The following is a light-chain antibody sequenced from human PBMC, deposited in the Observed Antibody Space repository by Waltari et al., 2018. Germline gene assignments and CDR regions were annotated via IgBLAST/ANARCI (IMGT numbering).Light chain of an antibody. V-gene: IGKV1-39*01. J-gene: IGKJ1*01. CDR2: AAS. Sequence: DIQMTQSPSSLSASVGDSVTITCRASQSISSFLNWYQQKPGKAPKLLIFAASSLQSGVPSRFNGSGSGTDFTLTISSLQPEDFATYFCQQSYSTLWTFGQGTKVEIK. CDR3: QQSYSTLWT. CDR1: QSISSF.